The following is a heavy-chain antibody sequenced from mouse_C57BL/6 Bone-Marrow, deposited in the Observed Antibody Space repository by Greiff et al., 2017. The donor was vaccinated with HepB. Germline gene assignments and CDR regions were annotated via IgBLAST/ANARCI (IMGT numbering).Heavy chain of an antibody. J-gene: IGHJ3*01. CDR2: INPSNGGT. CDR1: GYTFTSYW. Sequence: QVQLQQPGTELVKPGASVKLSCKASGYTFTSYWMHWVKQRPGQGLEWIGNINPSNGGTNYNEKFKSKATLTVDKSSSTAYMQLSSLTSEDSAVYYCASVRNYYDYLAWFAYWGQGTLVTVSA. V-gene: IGHV1-53*01. CDR3: ASVRNYYDYLAWFAY. D-gene: IGHD2-4*01.